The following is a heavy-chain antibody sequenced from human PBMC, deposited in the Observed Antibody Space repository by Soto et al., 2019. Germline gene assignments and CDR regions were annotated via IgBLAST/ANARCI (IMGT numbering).Heavy chain of an antibody. CDR3: ARALPGNTAMVDYGMDV. CDR1: GGTFSSYA. Sequence: GASVKVSCKASGGTFSSYAISWVRQAPGQGLEWMGGIIPIFGTANYAQKFQGRVTITADESTSTAYMELSSLRSEDTAVYYCARALPGNTAMVDYGMDVWGQGTTVTVSS. V-gene: IGHV1-69*13. CDR2: IIPIFGTA. D-gene: IGHD5-18*01. J-gene: IGHJ6*02.